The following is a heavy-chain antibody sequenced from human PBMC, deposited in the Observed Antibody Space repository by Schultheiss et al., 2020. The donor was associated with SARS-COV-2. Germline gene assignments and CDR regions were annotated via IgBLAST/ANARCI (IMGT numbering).Heavy chain of an antibody. D-gene: IGHD2-2*01. J-gene: IGHJ6*03. Sequence: ASVKVSCKASGYTFTSYAMHWVRQAPGQRLEWMGWISAYNGNTNYAQKLQGRVTMTTDTSTSTAYMELRSLRSDDTAVYYCARARGYCSSTSCYAEDYYYYYMDVWGKGTTVTVSS. CDR3: ARARGYCSSTSCYAEDYYYYYMDV. CDR1: GYTFTSYA. CDR2: ISAYNGNT. V-gene: IGHV1-18*01.